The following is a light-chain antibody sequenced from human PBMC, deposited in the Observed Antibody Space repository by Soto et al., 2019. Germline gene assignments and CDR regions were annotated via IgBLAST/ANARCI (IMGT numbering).Light chain of an antibody. V-gene: IGLV2-14*01. CDR2: EVS. CDR3: SSYTSSTTWV. Sequence: QSALTQPASVSGSPGQSITISCTGTGSDVGFSKFVSWHQQHPGKAPKLITYEVSDRPSGVSNRFSGSKSGNTASLTISGLQAEDEADYYCSSYTSSTTWVFGGGTKLTVL. J-gene: IGLJ3*02. CDR1: GSDVGFSKF.